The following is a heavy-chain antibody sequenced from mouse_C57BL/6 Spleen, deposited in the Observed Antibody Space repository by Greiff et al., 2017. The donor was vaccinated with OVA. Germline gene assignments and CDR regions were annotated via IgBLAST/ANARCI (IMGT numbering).Heavy chain of an antibody. V-gene: IGHV1-52*01. J-gene: IGHJ2*01. CDR3: ARGDYGNYVGDY. CDR2: IDPSDSET. Sequence: VQLQQSGAELVRPGSSVKLSCKASGYTFTSYWMHWVKQRPIQGLEWIGNIDPSDSETHYNQKFKDKATLTVDKSSSTAYMQLSSLTSEDSAVYYCARGDYGNYVGDYWGQGTTLTVSS. D-gene: IGHD2-1*01. CDR1: GYTFTSYW.